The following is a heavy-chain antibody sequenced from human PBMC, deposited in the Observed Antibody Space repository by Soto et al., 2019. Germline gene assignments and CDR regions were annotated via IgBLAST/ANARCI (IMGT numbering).Heavy chain of an antibody. D-gene: IGHD2-2*01. Sequence: ASVKVSCKASGYTFTSYGISWVRQAPGQGLEWMGWISAYNGNTNYAQKLQGRVTMTTDTSTSTAYMELRSLRSDDTAVYYCARDLDCSSTSCYSSSGAFDIWGQGTMVTVSS. CDR1: GYTFTSYG. J-gene: IGHJ3*02. CDR3: ARDLDCSSTSCYSSSGAFDI. CDR2: ISAYNGNT. V-gene: IGHV1-18*01.